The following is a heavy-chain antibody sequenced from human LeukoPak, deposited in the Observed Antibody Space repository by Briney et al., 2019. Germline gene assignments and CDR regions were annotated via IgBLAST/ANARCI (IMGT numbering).Heavy chain of an antibody. CDR2: ISWNSGSI. CDR1: GFTFDDYA. J-gene: IGHJ4*02. CDR3: AKGKKITVAGLFDC. D-gene: IGHD6-19*01. V-gene: IGHV3-9*01. Sequence: GGSLRLSCAASGFTFDDYAMPWVRQVPGKGLGWVSGISWNSGSIGYADSVKGRFTISRDNAKNSLYLHMNSLSAEDTALYYCAKGKKITVAGLFDCWGQRTLVTVSS.